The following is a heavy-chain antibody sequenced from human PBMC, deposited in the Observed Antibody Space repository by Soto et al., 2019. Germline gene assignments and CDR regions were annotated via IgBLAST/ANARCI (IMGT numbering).Heavy chain of an antibody. V-gene: IGHV4-59*01. Sequence: SETLSLTWTVSGGSISSYYWSWIRQPPAKGLEWIGYIYVRGTTHYNPSLRGRVTMSADTSKNQFSLKLNSVTAADTAVYYCARMNYYDTSGYSFDYWGQGMMVTVSS. CDR1: GGSISSYY. D-gene: IGHD3-22*01. CDR3: ARMNYYDTSGYSFDY. J-gene: IGHJ4*02. CDR2: IYVRGTT.